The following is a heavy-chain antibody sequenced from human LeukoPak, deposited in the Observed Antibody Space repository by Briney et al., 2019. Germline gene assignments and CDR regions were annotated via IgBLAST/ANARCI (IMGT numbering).Heavy chain of an antibody. CDR3: AKGATGKYFYYLDY. V-gene: IGHV3-23*01. D-gene: IGHD2/OR15-2a*01. Sequence: GGSLRLSCVASGFTFSSYAMSWVRQSPGKGLEGVSAIGGTGDNTYYADSVKGRFTISRYNSKNTLYLQMNRLRAEDTAIYSCAKGATGKYFYYLDYWGQGTLVTVSS. CDR1: GFTFSSYA. CDR2: IGGTGDNT. J-gene: IGHJ4*02.